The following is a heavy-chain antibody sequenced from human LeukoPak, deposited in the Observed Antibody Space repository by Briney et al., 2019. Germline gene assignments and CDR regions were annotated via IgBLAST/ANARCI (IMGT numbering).Heavy chain of an antibody. CDR2: ISGSGGST. V-gene: IGHV3-23*01. CDR3: AKGQTLAVAGMIY. CDR1: GFTFSSYA. D-gene: IGHD6-19*01. Sequence: AGGSPRLSCAASGFTFSSYAMSWVRQAPGKGLEWVSAISGSGGSTYYADSVKGRFTISRDNSKNTLYLQMNSLRAEDTAVYYCAKGQTLAVAGMIYWGQGTLVTVSS. J-gene: IGHJ4*02.